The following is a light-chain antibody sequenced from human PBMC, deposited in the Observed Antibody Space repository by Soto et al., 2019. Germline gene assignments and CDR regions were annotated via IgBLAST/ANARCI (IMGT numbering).Light chain of an antibody. CDR3: QHYNSYSEA. Sequence: EIVLTQSPATLSLSPGERATLSCRASQSVSRYLAWYQQKPGQAPRLLIYDESNRATGVPARFSGSGSGTEFTLTISSLQPNDFATYYGQHYNSYSEAFGQGTKVDIK. CDR2: DES. CDR1: QSVSRY. V-gene: IGKV3-11*01. J-gene: IGKJ1*01.